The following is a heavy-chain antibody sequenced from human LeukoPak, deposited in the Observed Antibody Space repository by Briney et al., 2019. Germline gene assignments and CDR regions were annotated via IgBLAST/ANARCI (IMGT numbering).Heavy chain of an antibody. CDR2: IYPGDSDT. V-gene: IGHV5-51*01. Sequence: GESLKISCKGSGYSFTSYWIGWVRQMPGKGLEWMGIIYPGDSDTRYSPSFQGQVTISADKSISTAYLQWSSLKASDTAMYYCATAGIGYCSSITCYKSLYYFDYWGQGTLVTVSS. J-gene: IGHJ4*02. CDR3: ATAGIGYCSSITCYKSLYYFDY. CDR1: GYSFTSYW. D-gene: IGHD2-2*02.